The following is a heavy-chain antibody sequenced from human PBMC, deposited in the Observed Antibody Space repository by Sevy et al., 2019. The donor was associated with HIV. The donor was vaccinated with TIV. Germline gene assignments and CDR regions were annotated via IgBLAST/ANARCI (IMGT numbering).Heavy chain of an antibody. J-gene: IGHJ4*01. D-gene: IGHD5-12*01. CDR2: INTLSGGT. CDR1: GYTFTGYY. V-gene: IGHV1-2*02. CDR3: ARGFSGYHLFPSGFDY. Sequence: ASVKVSCKASGYTFTGYYMHWVRQTPGQGLEWVGWINTLSGGTNYAQKFQGRATMTRDTSISTAYMEVTRLRSDDTAVFYCARGFSGYHLFPSGFDYWGHGTLVTVSS.